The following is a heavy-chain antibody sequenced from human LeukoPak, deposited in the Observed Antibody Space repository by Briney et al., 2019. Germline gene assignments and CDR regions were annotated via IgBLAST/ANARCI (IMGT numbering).Heavy chain of an antibody. Sequence: QTGGSLRLSCVGTGFSFSTYGMTWVRQAPGKGLEWVANIKQDGSEKYYVDSVKGRFTISRDNAKNSLYLQMNSLRAEDTAVYYCARDLRGIVLIGYQDDAFDIWGQGTMVTVSS. D-gene: IGHD2-8*01. CDR2: IKQDGSEK. V-gene: IGHV3-7*01. CDR1: GFSFSTYG. J-gene: IGHJ3*02. CDR3: ARDLRGIVLIGYQDDAFDI.